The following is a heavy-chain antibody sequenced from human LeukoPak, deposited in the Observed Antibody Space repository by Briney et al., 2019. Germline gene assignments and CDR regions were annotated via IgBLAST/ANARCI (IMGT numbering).Heavy chain of an antibody. CDR3: ATDVIAVAGIFDY. Sequence: ASVKVSCKVSGYTLTELFMHWVRQAPGKGLEWMGGFDPEDGETIYAQKFQGRVTMTEDTSTDTAYMELSSLRSEDTAVNYCATDVIAVAGIFDYWGQGTLVTVSS. J-gene: IGHJ4*02. D-gene: IGHD6-19*01. V-gene: IGHV1-24*01. CDR1: GYTLTELF. CDR2: FDPEDGET.